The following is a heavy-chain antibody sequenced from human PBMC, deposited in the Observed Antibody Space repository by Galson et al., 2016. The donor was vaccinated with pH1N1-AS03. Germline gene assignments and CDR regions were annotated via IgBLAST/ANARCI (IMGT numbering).Heavy chain of an antibody. CDR2: VSSDGSRT. Sequence: SLRPSCAASAFSFSRHWMHWVRQAPGKGLVWVSRVSSDGSRTTYTDSVKGRFSISRDNAQNMSYLELNSLRDEDTALYFCAREGRVSESDGYYRPLDLWGQGAMVVVS. CDR3: AREGRVSESDGYYRPLDL. J-gene: IGHJ3*01. V-gene: IGHV3-74*03. CDR1: AFSFSRHW. D-gene: IGHD3-22*01.